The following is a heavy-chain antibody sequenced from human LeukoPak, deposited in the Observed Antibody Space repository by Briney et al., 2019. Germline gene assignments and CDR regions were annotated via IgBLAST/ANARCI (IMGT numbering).Heavy chain of an antibody. V-gene: IGHV4-34*01. D-gene: IGHD3-3*01. CDR2: INHSGST. J-gene: IGHJ6*03. CDR3: ARVGYDFHTSYYYYMDV. CDR1: GGSFSGYY. Sequence: SETLSLTCAVYGGSFSGYYWSWIRQPPGKGLEWIGEINHSGSTNYNPSLKSRVTISVDTSKNQFSLKLSSVTAADTAVYYCARVGYDFHTSYYYYMDVWGKGITVTVSS.